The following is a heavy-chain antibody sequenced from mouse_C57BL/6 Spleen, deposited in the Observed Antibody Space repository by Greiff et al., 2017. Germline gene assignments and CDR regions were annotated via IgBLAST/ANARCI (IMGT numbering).Heavy chain of an antibody. Sequence: EVQLQQSGTVLARPGASVKMSCKTSGYTFTSYWMHWVKQRPGQGLEWIGAIYPGNSDTSYNQKFKGKAKLTAVTSASTAYMELSSLTNEESAVYYCTREGSYYGSSYGYFDVWGTGTTLTVSS. D-gene: IGHD1-1*01. V-gene: IGHV1-5*01. CDR1: GYTFTSYW. J-gene: IGHJ1*03. CDR2: IYPGNSDT. CDR3: TREGSYYGSSYGYFDV.